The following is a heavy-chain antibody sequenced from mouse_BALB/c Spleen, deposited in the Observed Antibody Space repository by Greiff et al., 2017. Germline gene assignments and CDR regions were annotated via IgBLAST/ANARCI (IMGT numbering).Heavy chain of an antibody. Sequence: EVQLQQTGPALVKPGASVKISCKASGYSFTDYILHWVKQSHGKSLEWIGIINPYYGSTRYKLKFKGKATLTVDNSSSTAYMQLNNLPSEDSAVAYCARCVIYYAMDYWGQGTSVTVSS. CDR3: ARCVIYYAMDY. CDR1: GYSFTDYI. V-gene: IGHV1-39*01. CDR2: INPYYGST. J-gene: IGHJ4*01.